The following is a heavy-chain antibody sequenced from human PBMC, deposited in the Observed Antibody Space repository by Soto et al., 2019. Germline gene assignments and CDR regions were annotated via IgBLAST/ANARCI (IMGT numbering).Heavy chain of an antibody. V-gene: IGHV1-46*01. CDR2: INPNGGST. J-gene: IGHJ4*02. CDR3: ARLATVTPPYYFDY. D-gene: IGHD4-17*01. Sequence: GASVKVSCKASGYTSISFYVHWVRQAPGQGLEWMGVINPNGGSTAYAQKFQGRVTMTRDTSTSTVYMELSSLRSEDTAVYYCARLATVTPPYYFDYWGQGTLVTVSS. CDR1: GYTSISFY.